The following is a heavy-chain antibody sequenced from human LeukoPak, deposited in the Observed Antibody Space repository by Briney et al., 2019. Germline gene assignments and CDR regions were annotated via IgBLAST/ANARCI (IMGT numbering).Heavy chain of an antibody. CDR1: GGSISSGGYY. CDR3: ARTMVRGVISCFDY. CDR2: IYCSGST. J-gene: IGHJ4*02. Sequence: SSETLSLTCTVSGGSISSGGYYWSWTRQHPGKGLEWIGYIYCSGSTYYNPSLKSRVTISVDTSKNQFSLKLSSVTAADTAVYYCARTMVRGVISCFDYWGQGTLVTVSS. V-gene: IGHV4-31*03. D-gene: IGHD3-10*01.